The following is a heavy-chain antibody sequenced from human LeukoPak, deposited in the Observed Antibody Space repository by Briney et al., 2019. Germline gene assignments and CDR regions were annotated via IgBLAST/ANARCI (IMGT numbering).Heavy chain of an antibody. CDR1: GGSFSGYY. CDR3: ARSMVQALYYYYYMDV. J-gene: IGHJ6*03. Sequence: SETLSLTCAVYGGSFSGYYWSWIRQPPGKGLEWIGEINHSGSTNYNPSLKSRVTISVDTSKNQFSLKLSSVTAADTAVYYCARSMVQALYYYYYMDVWGKGTTATVSS. CDR2: INHSGST. V-gene: IGHV4-34*01. D-gene: IGHD3-10*01.